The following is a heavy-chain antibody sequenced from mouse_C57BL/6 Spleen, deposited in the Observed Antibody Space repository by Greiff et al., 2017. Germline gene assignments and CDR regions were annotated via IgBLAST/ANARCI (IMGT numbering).Heavy chain of an antibody. V-gene: IGHV5-4*01. CDR2: ISDGGSYP. CDR1: GFTFSSYA. D-gene: IGHD3-2*02. Sequence: EVMLVESGGGLVKPGGSLKLSCAASGFTFSSYAMSWVRQTPEKRLEWVATISDGGSYPSYPDNVKGRFTISRDNAKNNLYLQMSHLKSEDTAMYYCARDQGWGFAYWGQGTLVTVSA. J-gene: IGHJ3*01. CDR3: ARDQGWGFAY.